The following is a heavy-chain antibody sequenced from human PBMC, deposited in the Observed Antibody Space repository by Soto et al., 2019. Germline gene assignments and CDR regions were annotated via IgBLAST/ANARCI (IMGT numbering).Heavy chain of an antibody. Sequence: EVQLVESGGGLVQPGGSLRLSCAASGFTVSNNYMAWVRQAPGKGVEWVSVIYSGGSTYYADSVKGRFTISRDSSKNTLYLQMNSLRAEDTAVYYCARGLGSSWCECFQHWGQGTLVSVSS. V-gene: IGHV3-66*01. CDR3: ARGLGSSWCECFQH. CDR2: IYSGGST. J-gene: IGHJ1*01. D-gene: IGHD6-13*01. CDR1: GFTVSNNY.